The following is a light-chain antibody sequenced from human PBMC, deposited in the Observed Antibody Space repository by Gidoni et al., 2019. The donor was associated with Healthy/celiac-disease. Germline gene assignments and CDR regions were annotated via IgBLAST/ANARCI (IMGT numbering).Light chain of an antibody. CDR2: GAS. J-gene: IGKJ3*01. CDR1: QSVSSSY. Sequence: EIVLTQPPGTLSLSPGERATLSCRASQSVSSSYLAWYQQKPGQAPRLLIYGASSRATGIPDRFSGSGSGTDFTLTISRLEPEDFAVYYCQQYRTFGPGTKVDIK. CDR3: QQYRT. V-gene: IGKV3-20*01.